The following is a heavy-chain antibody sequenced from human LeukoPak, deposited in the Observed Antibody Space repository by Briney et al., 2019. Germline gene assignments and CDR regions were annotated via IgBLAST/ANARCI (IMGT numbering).Heavy chain of an antibody. CDR3: ARDRDYYDSSGHDYYGMDV. Sequence: GGSLRLSCAASGFTFSSYGMHWVRQAPGKGPEWVAVIWYDGSNKYYADSVKGRFTISRDNSKNTLYLQMNSLRAEDTAVYYCARDRDYYDSSGHDYYGMDVWGQGTTVTVSS. CDR2: IWYDGSNK. V-gene: IGHV3-33*01. J-gene: IGHJ6*02. CDR1: GFTFSSYG. D-gene: IGHD3-22*01.